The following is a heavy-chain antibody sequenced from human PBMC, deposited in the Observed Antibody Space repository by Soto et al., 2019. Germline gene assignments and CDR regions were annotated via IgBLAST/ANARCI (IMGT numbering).Heavy chain of an antibody. CDR2: INPSGGST. V-gene: IGHV1-46*01. J-gene: IGHJ3*02. D-gene: IGHD6-19*01. Sequence: ASVKGSCKASGYTFTSYYMHWVRQTPGQGLEWMGIINPSGGSTSYAQKFQGRVTMTRDTSTSTVYMELSSLRSEDTVVYYGARGRAVGAFDIWRQGTMVTVSS. CDR1: GYTFTSYY. CDR3: ARGRAVGAFDI.